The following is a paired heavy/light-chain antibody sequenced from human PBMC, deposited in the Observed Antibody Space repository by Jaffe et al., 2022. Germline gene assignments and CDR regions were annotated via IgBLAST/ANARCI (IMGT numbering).Light chain of an antibody. CDR1: QSISSY. CDR3: QQSYSNPDT. CDR2: SAS. V-gene: IGKV1-39*01. J-gene: IGKJ2*01. Sequence: DIQMTQSPSSLSASVGDRVTITCRASQSISSYLNWYHQKPGKAPKLLIYSASSLQSGVPSRFSGSGSGTDFTLTISSLQPEDFGSYYCQQSYSNPDTFGQGTTLEIK.
Heavy chain of an antibody. CDR2: IKRDGSVE. V-gene: IGHV3-7*01. CDR3: ARDLGLPGDGTEFDY. D-gene: IGHD6-13*01. CDR1: GFSFSNYW. J-gene: IGHJ4*02. Sequence: EVLLVESGGGLVHPGGSLRLSCTASGFSFSNYWMSWVRQAPGKGLEWVANIKRDGSVEKYVDSVKGRFIISRDNSKNSLYLQMSSLRAEDTAVYYCARDLGLPGDGTEFDYWGQGTLVTVSS.